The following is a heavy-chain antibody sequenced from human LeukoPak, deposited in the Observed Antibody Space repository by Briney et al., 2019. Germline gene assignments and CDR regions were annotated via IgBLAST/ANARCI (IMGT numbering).Heavy chain of an antibody. D-gene: IGHD6-19*01. J-gene: IGHJ5*02. CDR3: ATDRSSGWYWFDP. CDR1: GGSINCYY. CDR2: IYYRGST. Sequence: PSETLFLTCAVSGGSINCYYWSWIRQPPGKGLECIGYIYYRGSTNYSPSLKSRVTISVDTSKNQFSLKLSSATAADTAVYYCATDRSSGWYWFDPWGQGTLVSVSS. V-gene: IGHV4-59*01.